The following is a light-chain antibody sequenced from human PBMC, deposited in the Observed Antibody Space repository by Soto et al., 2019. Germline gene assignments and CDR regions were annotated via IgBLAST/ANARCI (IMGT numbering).Light chain of an antibody. Sequence: PLSLPVTPGEPASISCRSSQSLLYSNGYTYLDWYLQKPGQSPQLLIYLGSSRASGVPDRFSGSGSGTDFTLKISRVEAEDVGVYYCMQALQTPWTFGQGTKVDIK. CDR1: QSLLYSNGYTY. J-gene: IGKJ1*01. CDR3: MQALQTPWT. V-gene: IGKV2-28*01. CDR2: LGS.